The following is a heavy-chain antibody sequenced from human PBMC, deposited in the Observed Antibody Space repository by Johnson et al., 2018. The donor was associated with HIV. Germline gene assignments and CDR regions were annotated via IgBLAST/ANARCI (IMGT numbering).Heavy chain of an antibody. CDR2: INWNGGSS. J-gene: IGHJ3*01. V-gene: IGHV3-20*04. CDR3: AGESGVVIFGVVELYAFDF. D-gene: IGHD3-3*01. CDR1: GFTFDDYG. Sequence: VQLVESGGGLVQPGGSLRLSCAASGFTFDDYGMSWVRQAPGKGLEWVSGINWNGGSSVYADSVKGRFTISRDNAKNSLYLQMNSLRAEDTALYYCAGESGVVIFGVVELYAFDFWGQGTMVTVFS.